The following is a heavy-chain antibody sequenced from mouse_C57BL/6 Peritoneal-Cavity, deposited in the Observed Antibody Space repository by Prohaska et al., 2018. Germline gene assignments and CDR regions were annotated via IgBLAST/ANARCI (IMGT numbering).Heavy chain of an antibody. Sequence: SPGKGLEWLGVIWRGGSTDYNAAFMSRLSITKDNSKSQVFFKMNNLQADDTAIYYCAKKGYYEYWDVWGTGTTVTVSS. V-gene: IGHV2-5*01. D-gene: IGHD1-1*01. J-gene: IGHJ1*03. CDR2: IWRGGST. CDR3: AKKGYYEYWDV.